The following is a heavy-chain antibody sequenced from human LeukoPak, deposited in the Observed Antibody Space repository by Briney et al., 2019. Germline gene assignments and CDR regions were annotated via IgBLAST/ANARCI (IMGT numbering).Heavy chain of an antibody. CDR1: GGTFSSYA. Sequence: ASLKVCCKASGGTFSSYAISWVRQARGQGLEWMGRIIPLLGIANYAQKFQGRVTITADKSTSTAYMELSSLRSEDTAVYYCARSGSSGCPDYWGQGTLVTVSS. J-gene: IGHJ4*02. CDR2: IIPLLGIA. CDR3: ARSGSSGCPDY. D-gene: IGHD6-19*01. V-gene: IGHV1-69*04.